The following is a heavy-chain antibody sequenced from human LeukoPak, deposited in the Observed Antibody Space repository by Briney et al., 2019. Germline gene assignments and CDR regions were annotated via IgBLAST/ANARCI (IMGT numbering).Heavy chain of an antibody. Sequence: GGSLRLSCAASGFTFSSSAMSWVRQAPGKGLEWVSAISGGGGSTYYADSVKGRFTISRDNSKNTLYLQMSSLRAEDTAVYYCAGYYYDSSDFDYWGQGTLVTVSS. CDR1: GFTFSSSA. D-gene: IGHD3-22*01. V-gene: IGHV3-23*01. CDR2: ISGGGGST. J-gene: IGHJ4*02. CDR3: AGYYYDSSDFDY.